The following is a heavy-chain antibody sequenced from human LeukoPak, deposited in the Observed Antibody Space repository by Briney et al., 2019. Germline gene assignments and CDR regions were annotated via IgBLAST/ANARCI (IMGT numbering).Heavy chain of an antibody. CDR3: ARAYYGSGSYSDY. J-gene: IGHJ4*02. V-gene: IGHV3-66*01. Sequence: GGSLRLSCAASGFTVSNNYMSWVRQAPGKGLEWVSVIYSGGSTYYADSVKGRFTISGDNSKNTLYLQMNSLRAEDTAVYYCARAYYGSGSYSDYWGQGTLVTVSS. D-gene: IGHD3-10*01. CDR2: IYSGGST. CDR1: GFTVSNNY.